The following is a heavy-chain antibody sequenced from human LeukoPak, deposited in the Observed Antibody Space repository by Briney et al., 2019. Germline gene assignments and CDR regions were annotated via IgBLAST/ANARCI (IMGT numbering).Heavy chain of an antibody. CDR2: ISSSSSYI. D-gene: IGHD3-16*01. Sequence: GGSLRLSCAASGFTFSSYSTNWVRQAPGKGLEWVSSISSSSSYIYYADSVKGRFTISRDNAKNSLYLQMNSLRAEDTAVYYCARGIYDYVGRSYFDYWGQGTLVTVSS. V-gene: IGHV3-21*01. J-gene: IGHJ4*02. CDR3: ARGIYDYVGRSYFDY. CDR1: GFTFSSYS.